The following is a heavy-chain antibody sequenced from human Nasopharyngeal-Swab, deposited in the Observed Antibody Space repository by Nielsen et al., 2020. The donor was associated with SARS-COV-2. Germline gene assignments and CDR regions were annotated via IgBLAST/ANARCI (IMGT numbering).Heavy chain of an antibody. V-gene: IGHV4-31*02. Sequence: WIRQPPGKGLEWIGYIYYSGSTYYNPSLKSRVTISVDTSKNQFSLKLSSVTAADTAVYYCARGQQLVPMDVWGKGTTVTVSS. CDR2: IYYSGST. J-gene: IGHJ6*04. CDR3: ARGQQLVPMDV. D-gene: IGHD6-13*01.